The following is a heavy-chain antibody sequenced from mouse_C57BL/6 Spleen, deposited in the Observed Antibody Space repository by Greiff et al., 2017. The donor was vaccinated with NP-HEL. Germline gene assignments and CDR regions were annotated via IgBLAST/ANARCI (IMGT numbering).Heavy chain of an antibody. V-gene: IGHV1-66*01. CDR2: IYPGSGNT. J-gene: IGHJ4*01. CDR1: GYSFTSYY. CDR3: ARGYGTYVHYYAMDY. Sequence: VQLQQSGPELVKPGASVKISCKASGYSFTSYYIHWVKQRPGQGLEWIGWIYPGSGNTKYNEKFKGKATLTADTSSSTAYMQLSSLTSEDSAVYYCARGYGTYVHYYAMDYWGQGTSVTVSS. D-gene: IGHD2-1*01.